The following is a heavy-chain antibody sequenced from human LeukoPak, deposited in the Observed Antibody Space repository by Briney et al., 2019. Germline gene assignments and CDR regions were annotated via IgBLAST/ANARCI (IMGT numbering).Heavy chain of an antibody. Sequence: GGSLRLSCAASGFTFSTYEMNWVRQAPGKGLEWLSYISSSGNTIYYADSMKGRFTISRDNAKNSLYLQMNSLRAEDAAVYYCAKDTASSWWYFDLWGRGTLVTVSS. J-gene: IGHJ2*01. CDR2: ISSSGNTI. CDR3: AKDTASSWWYFDL. D-gene: IGHD5-18*01. CDR1: GFTFSTYE. V-gene: IGHV3-48*03.